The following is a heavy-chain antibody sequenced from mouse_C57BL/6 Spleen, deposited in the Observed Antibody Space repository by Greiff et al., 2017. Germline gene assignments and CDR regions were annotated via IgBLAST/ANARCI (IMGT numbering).Heavy chain of an antibody. Sequence: VQLQQPGAELVKPGASVKLSCKASGYTFTSYWMHWVKQRPGQGLEWIGMIHPNSGSTNYNEKFKSKATLTVDKSSSTAYMQLSSLTSEDSAVYYCARWGGSSDYAMDYWGQGTSVTVSS. CDR2: IHPNSGST. CDR3: ARWGGSSDYAMDY. V-gene: IGHV1-64*01. CDR1: GYTFTSYW. J-gene: IGHJ4*01. D-gene: IGHD1-1*01.